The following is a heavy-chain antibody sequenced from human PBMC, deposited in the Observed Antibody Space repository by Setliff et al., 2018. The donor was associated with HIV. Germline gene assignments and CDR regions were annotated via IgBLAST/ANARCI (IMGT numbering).Heavy chain of an antibody. J-gene: IGHJ3*02. CDR2: IYSSGST. Sequence: SETLSLTCTGSGGSISGYYWSWIRQSPGKGLEWIGYIYSSGSTNFNPSLKSRVTLSIDTSKNQFSLNLTSMTAADTAVYFCVRHGYYYDFIDIWGQGTVVTVSS. D-gene: IGHD3-22*01. V-gene: IGHV4-4*09. CDR1: GGSISGYY. CDR3: VRHGYYYDFIDI.